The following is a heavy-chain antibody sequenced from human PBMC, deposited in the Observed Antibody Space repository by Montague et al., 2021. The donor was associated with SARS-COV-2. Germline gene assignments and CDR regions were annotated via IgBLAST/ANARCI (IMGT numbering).Heavy chain of an antibody. CDR2: INHSGST. D-gene: IGHD3-10*01. J-gene: IGHJ6*02. CDR3: AVNDGSESYSSYYYGMDV. CDR1: GGSFSGYY. Sequence: SQTLSLTCAVYGGSFSGYYWSWIRQPPGKGLEWIGEINHSGSTNYNPSLKSRVTISVDTSKNQFSLKLSSVTAADTAVYYCAVNDGSESYSSYYYGMDVWGQGTTVTVSS. V-gene: IGHV4-34*01.